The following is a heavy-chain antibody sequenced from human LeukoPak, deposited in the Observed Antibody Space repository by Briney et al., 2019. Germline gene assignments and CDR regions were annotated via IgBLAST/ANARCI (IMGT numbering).Heavy chain of an antibody. Sequence: PSETLSLTCTASGGSISSYYWSWIRQPAGKGLEWIGRIYTSGSTNYNPSLKSRVVMSVGTSKKECSLELSFLIAVKTAVYYRARYKVLGMEFDYWGQGTLVTVSS. CDR3: ARYKVLGMEFDY. J-gene: IGHJ4*02. D-gene: IGHD1-1*01. CDR2: IYTSGST. CDR1: GGSISSYY. V-gene: IGHV4-4*07.